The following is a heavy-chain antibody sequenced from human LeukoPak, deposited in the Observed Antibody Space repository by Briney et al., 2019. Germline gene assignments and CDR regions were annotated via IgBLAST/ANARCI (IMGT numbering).Heavy chain of an antibody. J-gene: IGHJ6*02. D-gene: IGHD2-2*01. V-gene: IGHV4-4*09. CDR2: IYTSGST. Sequence: SETLSLTCTVSGGSISTYYWSWIRQPPGKGLEWIGYIYTSGSTNYNPSLKSRVTISVDTSKNRFSLKLSSVTAADTAVYYCARLSLGYCSSTSCPMNYHYGMDVWGQGTTVTVSS. CDR3: ARLSLGYCSSTSCPMNYHYGMDV. CDR1: GGSISTYY.